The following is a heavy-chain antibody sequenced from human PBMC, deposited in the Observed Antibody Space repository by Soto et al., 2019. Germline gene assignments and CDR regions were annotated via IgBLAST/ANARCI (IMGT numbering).Heavy chain of an antibody. CDR3: ATAGPYVWGSYRHTLDY. V-gene: IGHV1-24*01. Sequence: XSVKGSCKVSGYTLTELSMHWVRQAPGKGLEWMGGFDPEDGETIYAQKFQGRVTMTEDTSTDTAYMELSSLRSEDTAVYYCATAGPYVWGSYRHTLDYWGQGTPVTVSS. D-gene: IGHD3-16*02. J-gene: IGHJ4*02. CDR1: GYTLTELS. CDR2: FDPEDGET.